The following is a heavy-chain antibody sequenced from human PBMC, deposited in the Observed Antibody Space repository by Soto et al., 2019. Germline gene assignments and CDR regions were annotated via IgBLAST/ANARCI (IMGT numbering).Heavy chain of an antibody. D-gene: IGHD3-10*01. J-gene: IGHJ6*02. CDR2: ISGSGGST. CDR1: GFTFSSYA. V-gene: IGHV3-23*01. Sequence: EVQLLESGGGLVQPGGSLRLSCAASGFTFSSYAMSWVRQAPGKGLEWVSAISGSGGSTYYADSVKGRFTISRDNSKNTLYLQMNSLRAEDTAVYYCAKDLVRYWYGSWTHGYYGMDVWGQGTTVTVSS. CDR3: AKDLVRYWYGSWTHGYYGMDV.